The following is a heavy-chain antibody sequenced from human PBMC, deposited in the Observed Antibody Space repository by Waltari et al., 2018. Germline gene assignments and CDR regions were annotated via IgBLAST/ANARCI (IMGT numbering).Heavy chain of an antibody. J-gene: IGHJ4*02. CDR1: GSTLSSYD. CDR2: IIPIRVIA. Sequence: QVQLVQSGAEVKKTGSSVKVSCKASGSTLSSYDISWVRQAPGQGVEWMGGIIPIRVIANYAQKFQGRVTITADKSTSTAYMELSSLRSEDTAVYYCARDWTRGYSYGQDYWGQGTLVTVSS. CDR3: ARDWTRGYSYGQDY. V-gene: IGHV1-69*10. D-gene: IGHD5-18*01.